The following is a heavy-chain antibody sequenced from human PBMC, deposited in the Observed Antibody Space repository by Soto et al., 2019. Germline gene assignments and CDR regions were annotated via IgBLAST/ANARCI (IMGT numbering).Heavy chain of an antibody. CDR2: IIPKLGSA. Sequence: QVQLVQSGAEVKEPGSSVKVSCKASGGGNLRDYRTTWVRRAPGQGLEWMGGIIPKLGSANYAQNFQGRVTVTADESTNTFYMELRSLRSDDTAVYYSARGGDGYNFGAGYWGQGTPVTVSS. J-gene: IGHJ4*02. D-gene: IGHD2-21*01. V-gene: IGHV1-69*01. CDR3: ARGGDGYNFGAGY. CDR1: GGGNLRDYR.